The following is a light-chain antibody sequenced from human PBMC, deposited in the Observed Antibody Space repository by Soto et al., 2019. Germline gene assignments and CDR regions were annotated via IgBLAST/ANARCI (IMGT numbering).Light chain of an antibody. J-gene: IGLJ3*02. CDR3: AAWDDSLNGGV. Sequence: QSVLTQPPSASGAPGQRVTISCSGSTSNIGTDTVNWYQQLPGTAPKLLIYGNTQRPSGVPDRFSGSKSATSASLAISGLQSEDEADYYCAAWDDSLNGGVFGGGTKVTVL. CDR2: GNT. V-gene: IGLV1-44*01. CDR1: TSNIGTDT.